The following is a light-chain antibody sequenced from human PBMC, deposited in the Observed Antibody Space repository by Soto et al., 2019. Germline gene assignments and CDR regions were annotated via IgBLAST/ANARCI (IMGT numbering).Light chain of an antibody. CDR1: SSDVGGYNS. J-gene: IGLJ1*01. Sequence: QSVLTQPASVSGSPGQSITISCTGTSSDVGGYNSVSWYQQHPGKAPKLMIHDVSNRPSGVSNRFSGSKSGNTASLTISGLQAGDEADYYCSSYTSSSSYVFGSGTKVTVL. CDR2: DVS. CDR3: SSYTSSSSYV. V-gene: IGLV2-14*01.